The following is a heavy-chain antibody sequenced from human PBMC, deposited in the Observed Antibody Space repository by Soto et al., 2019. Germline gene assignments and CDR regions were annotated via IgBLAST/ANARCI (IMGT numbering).Heavy chain of an antibody. CDR3: SSYGSYYESYFDY. CDR2: IYYSGST. Sequence: QVQLQESGPGLVKPSQTLSLTCTVSGGSISSGGYYWSWIRQHPGKGLEWIGYIYYSGSTYYNPSIKSRVTISVDTAKTQFSLKLSSVTAADTDVYYCSSYGSYYESYFDYWGQGTLVTVSS. J-gene: IGHJ4*02. D-gene: IGHD1-26*01. CDR1: GGSISSGGYY. V-gene: IGHV4-31*03.